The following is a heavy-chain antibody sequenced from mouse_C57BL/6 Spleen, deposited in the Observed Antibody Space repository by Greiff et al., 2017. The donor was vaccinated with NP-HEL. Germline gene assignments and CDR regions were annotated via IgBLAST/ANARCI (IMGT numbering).Heavy chain of an antibody. CDR3: ARSGGNYPLSMDY. J-gene: IGHJ4*01. CDR2: IYPGDGDT. CDR1: GYAFSSYW. Sequence: LQESGAELVKPGASVKISCKASGYAFSSYWMNWVKQRPGKGLEWIGQIYPGDGDTNYNGKFKGKATLTADKSSSTAYMQLSSLTSEDSAVYFCARSGGNYPLSMDYWGQGTSVTVSS. D-gene: IGHD2-1*01. V-gene: IGHV1-80*01.